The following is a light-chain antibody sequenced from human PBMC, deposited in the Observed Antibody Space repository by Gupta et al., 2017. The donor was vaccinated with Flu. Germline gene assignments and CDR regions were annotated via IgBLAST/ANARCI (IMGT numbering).Light chain of an antibody. CDR3: EAYDSGRSGSWV. Sequence: SVLTPPPSVSGSPAHKVTISCAGSSSNIGAGFGVHWYQHFPGRPPKLLIYGNNNRPSGVPERFSGSKSGTSAALAIIGLQAEEEADYYCEAYDSGRSGSWVFGGGTKLSV. CDR2: GNN. CDR1: SSNIGAGFG. V-gene: IGLV1-40*01. J-gene: IGLJ3*02.